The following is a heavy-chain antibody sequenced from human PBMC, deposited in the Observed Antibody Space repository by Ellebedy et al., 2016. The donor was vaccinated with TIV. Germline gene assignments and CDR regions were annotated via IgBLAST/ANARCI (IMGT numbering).Heavy chain of an antibody. J-gene: IGHJ4*02. D-gene: IGHD3-10*01. CDR3: ARDLGSQRYSGEFDY. CDR2: TSSSSNTI. CDR1: GFGFSIYG. Sequence: GGSLRLXXAASGFGFSIYGMNWVRQAPGKGLEWVSYTSSSSNTIHYADSVKGRFTVSRDNAKNSLYLQMNSLRDEDTGVYYCARDLGSQRYSGEFDYWGQGTLVTVSS. V-gene: IGHV3-48*02.